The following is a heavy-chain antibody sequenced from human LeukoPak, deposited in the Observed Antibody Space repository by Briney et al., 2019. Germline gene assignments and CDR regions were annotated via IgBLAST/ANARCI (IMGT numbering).Heavy chain of an antibody. Sequence: GGSLRLSCAASGFTFSSYDMHWVRQVIGKGLEWVSTIGVGGDTYYPGSVKGRFTISRENAKSSLYLQMNSLRAGDTAVYYCVRGYSGWYAIYWGQGTLVTVPS. V-gene: IGHV3-13*01. CDR3: VRGYSGWYAIY. D-gene: IGHD6-19*01. CDR2: IGVGGDT. CDR1: GFTFSSYD. J-gene: IGHJ4*02.